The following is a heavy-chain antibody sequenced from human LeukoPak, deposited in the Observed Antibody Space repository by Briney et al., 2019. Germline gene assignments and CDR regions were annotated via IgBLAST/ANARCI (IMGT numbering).Heavy chain of an antibody. CDR2: ISGSGGST. V-gene: IGHV3-23*01. CDR1: GFTFSSYA. J-gene: IGHJ4*02. CDR3: AKGSRHYGSGSYYNA. D-gene: IGHD3-10*01. Sequence: PGGSLRLSCAASGFTFSSYAMSWVRQAPGKGLEWVSAISGSGGSTYYADSVKGRLTISRDNSKNTLYLQMNSLRAEDTAVYYCAKGSRHYGSGSYYNAWGQGTLVTVSS.